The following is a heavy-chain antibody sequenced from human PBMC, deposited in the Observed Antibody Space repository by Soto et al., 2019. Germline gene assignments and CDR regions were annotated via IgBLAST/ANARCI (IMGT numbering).Heavy chain of an antibody. V-gene: IGHV4-34*01. J-gene: IGHJ4*02. D-gene: IGHD6-13*01. Sequence: SETLSLTCAVYGGSFSGYYWSWIRQPPGKGLEWIGEINHSGSTNYNPSLKSRVTISVDTSKNQFSLKLSSVTAADTAVYYCARRGQRLVSDYWGQGTLVPVSS. CDR3: ARRGQRLVSDY. CDR1: GGSFSGYY. CDR2: INHSGST.